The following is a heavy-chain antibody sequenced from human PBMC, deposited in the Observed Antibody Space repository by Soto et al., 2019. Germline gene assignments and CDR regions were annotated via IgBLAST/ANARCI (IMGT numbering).Heavy chain of an antibody. CDR2: FYYSGST. J-gene: IGHJ4*02. CDR3: ARTWSSTNDY. CDR1: GGSLSSYY. Sequence: QVQLQESGPGLVKPSETLSLTCVISGGSLSSYYWSWIRQPRGKGLEWIGYFYYSGSTNYNPSLGSRVTISVDTSKNQFSLKLISVTVADTGVYDCARTWSSTNDYWSLGTLVTVSS. D-gene: IGHD1-26*01. V-gene: IGHV4-59*01.